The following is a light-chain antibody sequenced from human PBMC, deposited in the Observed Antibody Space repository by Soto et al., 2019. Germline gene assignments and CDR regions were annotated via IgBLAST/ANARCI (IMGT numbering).Light chain of an antibody. J-gene: IGLJ2*01. CDR1: SSDVGGYNY. CDR3: SSYTSTSTLVV. V-gene: IGLV2-14*01. Sequence: QSVLTQPASVSGSPGQSITNFCTGTSSDVGGYNYVSWYQQHPGKAPKLMIYDVSNRPSGVSNRFSGSKSGNTASLTISGLQAEDEADYYCSSYTSTSTLVVFGGGTKLTVL. CDR2: DVS.